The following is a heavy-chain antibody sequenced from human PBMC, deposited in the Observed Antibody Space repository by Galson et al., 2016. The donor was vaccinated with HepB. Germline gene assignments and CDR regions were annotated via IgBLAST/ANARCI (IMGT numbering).Heavy chain of an antibody. Sequence: SLRLSCAAPGFTFDEYAMHWVRQAPGKGLEWVSCISWNSGSMAYVDSVKGRFAVSRDNAKNSLYLQMNSLRTEDTALYYCAKHTRGFHQGPIGLPPGALLQEHLWG. CDR1: GFTFDEYA. D-gene: IGHD6-25*01. V-gene: IGHV3-9*01. J-gene: IGHJ6*01. CDR2: ISWNSGSM. CDR3: AKHTRGFHQGPIGLPPGALLQEHL.